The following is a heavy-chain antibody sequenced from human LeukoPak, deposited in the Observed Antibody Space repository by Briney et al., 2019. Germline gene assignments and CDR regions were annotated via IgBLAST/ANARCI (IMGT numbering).Heavy chain of an antibody. Sequence: PGGSLRLSCAASGFTVSSHYMTWVRQAPGKGLEWVSAISGSGGSTYYADSVKGRFTISRDNSKNTLYLQMNSLRAEDTAVYYCAKEYYYDSSGYYSPHYFDYWGQGTLVTVSS. D-gene: IGHD3-22*01. CDR2: ISGSGGST. CDR1: GFTVSSHY. V-gene: IGHV3-23*01. J-gene: IGHJ4*02. CDR3: AKEYYYDSSGYYSPHYFDY.